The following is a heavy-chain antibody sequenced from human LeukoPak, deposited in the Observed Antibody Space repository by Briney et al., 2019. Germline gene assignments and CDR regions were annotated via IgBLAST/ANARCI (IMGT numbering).Heavy chain of an antibody. Sequence: GGSLRLSCTVSGFTVSSNSMSWVRQAPGKGLEWVAFIRSDGSNKYYADSVKGRFTVSRDNSKNTLYLQMNSLRAEDTAVYYCARAGSSSVYYFDYWGQGTLVTVSS. CDR2: IRSDGSNK. CDR3: ARAGSSSVYYFDY. V-gene: IGHV3-30*02. J-gene: IGHJ4*02. D-gene: IGHD6-6*01. CDR1: GFTVSSNS.